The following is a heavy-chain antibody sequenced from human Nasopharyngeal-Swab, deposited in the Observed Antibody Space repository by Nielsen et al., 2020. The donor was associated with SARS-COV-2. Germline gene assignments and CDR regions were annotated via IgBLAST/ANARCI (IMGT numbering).Heavy chain of an antibody. Sequence: GESLKISCAASGFTFSNYWMHWVRQVPGKGLVWVSRIKSDGSSTNYVDSVKGRFTISRDNAKNSLYLQMNSLRAEDTAVYYCARVVYGYNYPVDYWGQGTLVTVSS. CDR1: GFTFSNYW. CDR3: ARVVYGYNYPVDY. V-gene: IGHV3-74*01. J-gene: IGHJ4*02. D-gene: IGHD5-24*01. CDR2: IKSDGSST.